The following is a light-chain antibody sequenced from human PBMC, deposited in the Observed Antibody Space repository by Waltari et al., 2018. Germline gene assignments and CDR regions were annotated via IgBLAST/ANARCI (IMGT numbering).Light chain of an antibody. CDR3: SSYAGSTLM. Sequence: QSALTQPPAAYGSPGQAVTISCTGTSSDVGGYEYVSWYQQHPGKAPKLMIYEVNNRPSGVPDRFSGSKSGNTASLTVSGLQAEDEADYYCSSYAGSTLMFGGGTKLTVL. CDR1: SSDVGGYEY. J-gene: IGLJ3*02. CDR2: EVN. V-gene: IGLV2-8*01.